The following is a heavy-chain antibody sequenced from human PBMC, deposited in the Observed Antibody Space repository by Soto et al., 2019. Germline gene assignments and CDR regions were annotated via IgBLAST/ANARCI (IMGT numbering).Heavy chain of an antibody. D-gene: IGHD1-1*01. J-gene: IGHJ4*02. V-gene: IGHV4-59*08. CDR1: GGSISSYY. CDR2: IYYSGST. CDR3: ARTRNDGYFDY. Sequence: PSETLSLTCTVSGGSISSYYWSWIRQPPGKGLEWIGYIYYSGSTNYNPSLKSRITISVDTSKNQFSLKLSSVTAADTAVYYCARTRNDGYFDYWGQGILVTVPQ.